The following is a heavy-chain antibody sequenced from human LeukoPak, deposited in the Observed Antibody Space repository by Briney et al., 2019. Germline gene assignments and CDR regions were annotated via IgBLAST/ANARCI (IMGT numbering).Heavy chain of an antibody. CDR2: IYPGDSDT. J-gene: IGHJ6*03. Sequence: GESLKISCKGYGYSFTSYWIGWVRQMPGKGLEWMGIIYPGDSDTRYSPSFQGQVTISADKSISTAYLQWSSLKASDTAIYYCASRYCSSTSCYFSNYYYMDVWGKGTTVTVSS. D-gene: IGHD2-2*01. V-gene: IGHV5-51*01. CDR3: ASRYCSSTSCYFSNYYYMDV. CDR1: GYSFTSYW.